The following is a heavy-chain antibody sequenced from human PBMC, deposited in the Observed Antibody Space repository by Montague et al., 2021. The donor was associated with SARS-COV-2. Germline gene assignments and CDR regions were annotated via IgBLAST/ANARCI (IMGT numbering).Heavy chain of an antibody. Sequence: LRLSCAASGFTFSSYSMNWVRQAPGKGLEWVSSISSSSSYIYYADSVKGRFTISRDNAKNSLYLQMNSLRAEDTAVCYCVRPRYIAAAGPEYFQHWGQGTLVTVSS. CDR2: ISSSSSYI. D-gene: IGHD6-13*01. J-gene: IGHJ1*01. V-gene: IGHV3-21*01. CDR1: GFTFSSYS. CDR3: VRPRYIAAAGPEYFQH.